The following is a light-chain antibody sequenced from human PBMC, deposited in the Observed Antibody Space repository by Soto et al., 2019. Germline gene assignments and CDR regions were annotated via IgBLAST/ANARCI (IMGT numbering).Light chain of an antibody. V-gene: IGKV1-17*01. Sequence: DIQMTQSPSSLSASVGDRVTITCRASQSISSYLNWYQQKPGKAPKLLIYAASSLQSGVPSRFSGSGSGTEFTLTISSLQPEDFATYYCLQHNDFPWTFGQGTKVDI. CDR3: LQHNDFPWT. CDR1: QSISSY. CDR2: AAS. J-gene: IGKJ1*01.